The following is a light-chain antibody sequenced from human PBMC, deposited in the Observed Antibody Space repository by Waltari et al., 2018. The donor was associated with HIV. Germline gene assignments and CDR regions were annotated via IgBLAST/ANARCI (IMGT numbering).Light chain of an antibody. CDR1: QSISSY. CDR2: AAS. V-gene: IGKV1-39*01. Sequence: DIQMTQSPSSLSASVGDRVTITCRASQSISSYLNWYQQKPGKDPKLLIYAASSLQSGVPSRFSGSGSGTDFTLTISSLQPEDFATYYCQQSYSIPYTFGQGTKLEIK. J-gene: IGKJ2*01. CDR3: QQSYSIPYT.